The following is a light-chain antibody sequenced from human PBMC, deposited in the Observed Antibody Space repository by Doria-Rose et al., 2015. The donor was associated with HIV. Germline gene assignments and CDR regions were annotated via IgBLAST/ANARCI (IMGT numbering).Light chain of an antibody. CDR3: QQYSQWRPYT. CDR2: RAP. Sequence: TQSPATLSVSPGERATLSCRASQGIGSDLAWYQQNPGQARRLLIYRAPIRATGIPPSFTGGRSGTEFNRTISSLQSEEFAVYFWQQYSQWRPYTFGQGTKLEVK. J-gene: IGKJ2*01. V-gene: IGKV3-15*01. CDR1: QGIGSD.